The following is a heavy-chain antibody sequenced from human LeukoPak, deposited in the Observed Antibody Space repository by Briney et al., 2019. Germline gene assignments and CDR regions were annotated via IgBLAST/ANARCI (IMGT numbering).Heavy chain of an antibody. D-gene: IGHD6-13*01. V-gene: IGHV3-23*01. CDR1: GFTFSSYA. J-gene: IGHJ4*02. CDR2: IGGSGTNT. CDR3: AKGVGYSSSWRFDF. Sequence: GGSLRLSCAASGFTFSSYAMNWVRQAPGKGLEWVSAIGGSGTNTYYPDSVKGRFTISRDNSGNTLYLQMNSLRAEDTAVYHCAKGVGYSSSWRFDFWGRGALVTVSS.